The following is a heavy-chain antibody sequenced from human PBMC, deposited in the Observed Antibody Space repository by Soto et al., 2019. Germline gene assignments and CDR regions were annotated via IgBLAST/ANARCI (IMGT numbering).Heavy chain of an antibody. J-gene: IGHJ4*02. Sequence: ASVKVSCKASGYSFTSLYINWVRQTAGQGLEWMGWMEPSTGTTGYAQKFQGRVTMTRDTSINTAYMELTTLTSDDTAFYYCARGVSAGVDYWGQGTLVTVSS. CDR1: GYSFTSLY. CDR3: ARGVSAGVDY. CDR2: MEPSTGTT. D-gene: IGHD1-26*01. V-gene: IGHV1-8*01.